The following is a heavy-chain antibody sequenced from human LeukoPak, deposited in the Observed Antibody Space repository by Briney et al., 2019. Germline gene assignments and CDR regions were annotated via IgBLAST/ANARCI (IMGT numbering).Heavy chain of an antibody. CDR3: ARELLPARYTYYYYGMDV. V-gene: IGHV3-7*01. Sequence: GSLRLSCAASGFTLSSYAMTWVRQAPGKGLEWVANIKQDGSEKYYVDSVKGRFTISRDNAKNSLYLQMNSLRAEDTAVYYCARELLPARYTYYYYGMDVWGQGTTVTVSS. CDR2: IKQDGSEK. CDR1: GFTLSSYA. D-gene: IGHD2-2*01. J-gene: IGHJ6*02.